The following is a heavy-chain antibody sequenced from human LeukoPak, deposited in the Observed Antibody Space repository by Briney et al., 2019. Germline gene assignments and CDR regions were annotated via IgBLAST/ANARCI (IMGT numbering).Heavy chain of an antibody. D-gene: IGHD2-21*02. Sequence: PGGSLRLSCAASGFTFSSYWMHWVRHAPGKGLVWVSRSNSDGSSTNYADSVKGRFTISRDNAKNTLYLQMNSLRAEDTAVYYCARGGDSPFDYWGQGTLVTVSS. CDR3: ARGGDSPFDY. V-gene: IGHV3-74*01. CDR1: GFTFSSYW. CDR2: SNSDGSST. J-gene: IGHJ4*02.